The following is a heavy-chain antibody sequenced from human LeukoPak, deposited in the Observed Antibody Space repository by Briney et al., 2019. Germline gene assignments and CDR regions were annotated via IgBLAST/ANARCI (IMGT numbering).Heavy chain of an antibody. CDR3: ARVRGDYGEDYYYYYMDV. V-gene: IGHV4-4*07. Sequence: SETLSLTCTVSGDSISSYYWSWIRQPAGKGLEWIGRIYTSGSTNYNPSLKSRVTMSVDTSKNQFSLKLSSVTAADTAVYYCARVRGDYGEDYYYYYMDVWGKGTTVTISS. CDR2: IYTSGST. CDR1: GDSISSYY. D-gene: IGHD4-17*01. J-gene: IGHJ6*03.